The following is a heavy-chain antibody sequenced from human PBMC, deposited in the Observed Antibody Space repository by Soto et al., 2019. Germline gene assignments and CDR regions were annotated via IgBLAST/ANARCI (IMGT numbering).Heavy chain of an antibody. V-gene: IGHV4-31*03. CDR1: GGAISTGATY. Sequence: QVQLQESGPGLVRPSQTLSLTCTVSGGAISTGATYWSWIRQRPGKSLEWLGYIYYSWYVYYNASLKSRVTMSVDTAKNQFSLKLSSVTDADTAVYYCARGAHIAVVTAIYFDLWGQGTPVTVSS. D-gene: IGHD2-21*02. J-gene: IGHJ4*02. CDR3: ARGAHIAVVTAIYFDL. CDR2: IYYSWYV.